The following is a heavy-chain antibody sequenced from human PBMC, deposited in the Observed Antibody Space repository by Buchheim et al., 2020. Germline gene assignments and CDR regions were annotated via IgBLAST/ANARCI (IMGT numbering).Heavy chain of an antibody. CDR1: GFTFSSYG. CDR2: ISYDGSNK. Sequence: QVQLVESGGGVVQPGRSLRLSCAASGFTFSSYGMHWVRQAPGKGLEWVAVISYDGSNKYYADSVKGRFTISRDNSKNTLYLQMNSLRAEDTAVYYCAKDFAVAGMNDGGFDYWGQGTL. J-gene: IGHJ4*02. CDR3: AKDFAVAGMNDGGFDY. D-gene: IGHD6-19*01. V-gene: IGHV3-30*18.